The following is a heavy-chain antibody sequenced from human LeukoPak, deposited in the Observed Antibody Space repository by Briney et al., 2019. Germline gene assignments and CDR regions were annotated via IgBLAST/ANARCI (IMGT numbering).Heavy chain of an antibody. V-gene: IGHV4-4*07. CDR1: GGSLWSFY. CDR2: LYNNGST. Sequence: PSETLSLTCTVSGGSLWSFYWSWVRQPAGKGLEWIGRLYNNGSTNYSPSLKSRVIMSVDTSKNQFSLKLSSVTAADTAVYYCAREVGYYGSGTLALWSQGTLVTVSS. J-gene: IGHJ4*02. CDR3: AREVGYYGSGTLAL. D-gene: IGHD3-10*01.